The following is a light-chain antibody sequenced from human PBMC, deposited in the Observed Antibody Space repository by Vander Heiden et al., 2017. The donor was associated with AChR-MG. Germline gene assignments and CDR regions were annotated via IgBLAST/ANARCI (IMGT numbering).Light chain of an antibody. CDR1: NIGSKS. CDR3: QGWDSGSDPVV. CDR2: DES. Sequence: SYVLTQPPPVSVAPGRPATIPCGGNNIGSKSEHWYQQKRGQAPVLVVYDESDRPSGSPERSSGANSGNTATLTISRVEAGDEGDYYCQGWDSGSDPVVFGGGTKLTVL. V-gene: IGLV3-21*02. J-gene: IGLJ2*01.